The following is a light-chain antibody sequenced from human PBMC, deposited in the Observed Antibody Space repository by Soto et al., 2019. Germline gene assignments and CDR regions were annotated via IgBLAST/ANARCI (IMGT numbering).Light chain of an antibody. Sequence: DIVMTQSPATLAVAPGERGTFSCRASQGVSRKLAWYQHKPGQAPRLLISGASNRATGIPARFSGSGSGTDFTLTISSLEPEDFATYYCQQYDSFSVTFGQGTKVDI. V-gene: IGKV3D-15*01. CDR1: QGVSRK. CDR2: GAS. CDR3: QQYDSFSVT. J-gene: IGKJ1*01.